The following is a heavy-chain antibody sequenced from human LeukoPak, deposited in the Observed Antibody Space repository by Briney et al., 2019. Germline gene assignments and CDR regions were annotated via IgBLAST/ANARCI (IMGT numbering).Heavy chain of an antibody. D-gene: IGHD6-13*01. CDR1: GFTFDDYA. CDR3: AKSIAAASAGFDY. V-gene: IGHV3-43D*03. J-gene: IGHJ4*02. CDR2: ISWDGGST. Sequence: PGGSPRLSCVASGFTFDDYAMHWVRQAPRKGLEWVSLISWDGGSTYYADSVKGRFTISRDNSKNSLYLQMNSLRAEDTALYYCAKSIAAASAGFDYWGQGTLVTVSS.